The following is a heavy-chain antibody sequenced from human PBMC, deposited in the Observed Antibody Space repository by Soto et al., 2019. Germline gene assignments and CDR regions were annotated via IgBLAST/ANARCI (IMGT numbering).Heavy chain of an antibody. CDR3: ASLLGSGSYYKAHFYH. CDR2: INHSGST. V-gene: IGHV4-39*07. J-gene: IGHJ4*02. CDR1: GGSVSSSSYS. Sequence: NPSETLSLTFAVSGGSVSSSSYSWSWIRQPPGKGLEWIGEINHSGSTNYNPSLKSRVTISVDTSKDQFSLKLSSVTAADTAVYNCASLLGSGSYYKAHFYHWGQGTLVTVSS. D-gene: IGHD3-10*02.